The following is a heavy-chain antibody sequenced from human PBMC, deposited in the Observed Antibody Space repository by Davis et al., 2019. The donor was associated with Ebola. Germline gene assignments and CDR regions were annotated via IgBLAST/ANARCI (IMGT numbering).Heavy chain of an antibody. CDR3: ARWAGSSGDLRAFDI. V-gene: IGHV4-59*08. D-gene: IGHD6-19*01. Sequence: SETLSLTCSVSGGSISSYYWSWIRQPPGKGLEWIGYIYYSGSTNYNPSLKSRVTISVDTSKNQFSLKLSSVTAADTAVYFCARWAGSSGDLRAFDIWGQGTMVTVSS. CDR1: GGSISSYY. J-gene: IGHJ3*02. CDR2: IYYSGST.